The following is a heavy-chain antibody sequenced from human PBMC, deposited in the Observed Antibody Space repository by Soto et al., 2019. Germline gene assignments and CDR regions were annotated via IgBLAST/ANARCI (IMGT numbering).Heavy chain of an antibody. Sequence: QVQLQESGPGLVRPSQTLSLTCSVSGDSISSGGYYWSWIRQSPEEGLEWIGNIYYSGSTYYNPSLTSRLSMSVDTSKNQFALQLGSVTAADTAVYYCAREFDTSGWPSGMQHDRFDPWGQGTLVTVSS. CDR2: IYYSGST. CDR3: AREFDTSGWPSGMQHDRFDP. J-gene: IGHJ5*02. V-gene: IGHV4-31*03. CDR1: GDSISSGGYY. D-gene: IGHD3-22*01.